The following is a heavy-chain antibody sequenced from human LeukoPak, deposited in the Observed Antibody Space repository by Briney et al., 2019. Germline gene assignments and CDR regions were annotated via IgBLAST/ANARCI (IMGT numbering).Heavy chain of an antibody. J-gene: IGHJ4*02. CDR3: AKDIGGGAVAWSVLYYFDY. CDR2: ISWNSGSI. D-gene: IGHD6-19*01. V-gene: IGHV3-9*01. CDR1: GFTFDDYA. Sequence: GGSLRLSCAASGFTFDDYAMHWVRQAPGKGLEWVSGISWNSGSIGYADSVKGRFTISRDNAKNSLYLQMNSLRAEDTALYYCAKDIGGGAVAWSVLYYFDYWGQGTLVTVSS.